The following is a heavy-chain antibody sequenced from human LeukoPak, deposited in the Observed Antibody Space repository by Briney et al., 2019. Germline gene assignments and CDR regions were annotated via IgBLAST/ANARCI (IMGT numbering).Heavy chain of an antibody. J-gene: IGHJ4*02. CDR1: GGSISSSSYY. V-gene: IGHV4-39*07. CDR3: ARGGLKPTRYYFDY. CDR2: IYYSGST. Sequence: SETLSLTCTVSGGSISSSSYYWGWIRQPPGKGLEWIGSIYYSGSTYYNPSLKSRVTISVDTSKNQFSLKLSSVTAADTAVYYCARGGLKPTRYYFDYWGQGTLVTVSS.